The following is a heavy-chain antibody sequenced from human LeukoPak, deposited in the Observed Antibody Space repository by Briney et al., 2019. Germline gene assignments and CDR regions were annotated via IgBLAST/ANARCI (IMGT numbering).Heavy chain of an antibody. V-gene: IGHV3-66*02. Sequence: QSGGSLRLSCAASEFSVGSNYMTWVRQAPGKGLEWVSLIYSGGSTYYADSVKGRFTISRDNSKNTLYLQMNSLRAEDTAVYYCAKDDPYSSSWTVKYFDYWGQGTLVTVSS. J-gene: IGHJ4*02. CDR1: EFSVGSNY. CDR3: AKDDPYSSSWTVKYFDY. CDR2: IYSGGST. D-gene: IGHD6-13*01.